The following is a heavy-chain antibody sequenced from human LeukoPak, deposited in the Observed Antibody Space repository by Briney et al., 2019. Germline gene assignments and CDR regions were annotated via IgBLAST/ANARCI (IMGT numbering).Heavy chain of an antibody. CDR1: GFTFSDYY. Sequence: PGGSLRLSCAASGFTFSDYYMSWIRQAPGKGLEWVSYISSSGSTIYYADSVKGRFTISRDNAKNSLYLQMNSLRAEDTAVYYCARDLSGRKYQLLYNWFDPWGQGTLVTVSS. CDR2: ISSSGSTI. D-gene: IGHD2-2*01. CDR3: ARDLSGRKYQLLYNWFDP. V-gene: IGHV3-11*04. J-gene: IGHJ5*02.